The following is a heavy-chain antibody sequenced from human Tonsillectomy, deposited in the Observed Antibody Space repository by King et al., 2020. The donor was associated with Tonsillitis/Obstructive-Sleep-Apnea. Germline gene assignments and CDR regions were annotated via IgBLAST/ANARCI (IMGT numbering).Heavy chain of an antibody. D-gene: IGHD5-24*01. CDR3: AHLDGYNEPYYFDY. Sequence: ITLKESGRTLVKPTQTLTLTCTFSGFSLSTSGVGVGWIRQPPGKALEWLALIYWDDDKRYSPSLKSRLTITKDTSKNQVVLTMTNMDPVDTAKYYCAHLDGYNEPYYFDYWGQGTLVTVSS. J-gene: IGHJ4*02. CDR1: GFSLSTSGVG. V-gene: IGHV2-5*02. CDR2: IYWDDDK.